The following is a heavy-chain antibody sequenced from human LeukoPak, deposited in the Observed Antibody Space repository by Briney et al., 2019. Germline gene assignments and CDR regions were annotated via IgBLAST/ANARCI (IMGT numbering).Heavy chain of an antibody. CDR2: INHSGST. CDR1: GGSFSGYY. J-gene: IGHJ4*02. Sequence: SETLSLTCAVYGGSFSGYYWSWIRQPPGKGLEWIGEINHSGSTNYNPSLKSRVTISGDTSKNQFSLKLSSVTAADTAVYYCARHSYYYDSSGYRPGVDYWGQGTLVTVSS. CDR3: ARHSYYYDSSGYRPGVDY. V-gene: IGHV4-34*01. D-gene: IGHD3-22*01.